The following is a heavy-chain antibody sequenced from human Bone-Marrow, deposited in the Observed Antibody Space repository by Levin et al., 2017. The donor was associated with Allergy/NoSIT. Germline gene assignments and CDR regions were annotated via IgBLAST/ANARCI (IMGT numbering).Heavy chain of an antibody. V-gene: IGHV4-39*01. CDR2: IYYSGST. CDR1: GGSINSNGYY. CDR3: AKTGDSSGFTFDY. Sequence: ASETLSLTCTVSGGSINSNGYYWGWIRQPPGKGLEWIGSIYYSGSTYYNPSLKSRVTISIDTSKNQFSLELSSVTAADTALYYCAKTGDSSGFTFDYWGQGTLVTVSS. J-gene: IGHJ4*02. D-gene: IGHD3-22*01.